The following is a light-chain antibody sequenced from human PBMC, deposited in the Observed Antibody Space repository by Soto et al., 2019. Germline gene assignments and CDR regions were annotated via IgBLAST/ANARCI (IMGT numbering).Light chain of an antibody. V-gene: IGKV2-30*01. Sequence: VTLGQPDSISCRSSAGLVFSDGNIYVSWFQQRPGQSPRRLIYMVSKRAAGIPDRFSGSGSGTDFTLSISRLEPEDLAVYYCQQYGNSLTFGGGTKV. J-gene: IGKJ4*01. CDR3: QQYGNSLT. CDR1: AGLVFSDGNIY. CDR2: MVS.